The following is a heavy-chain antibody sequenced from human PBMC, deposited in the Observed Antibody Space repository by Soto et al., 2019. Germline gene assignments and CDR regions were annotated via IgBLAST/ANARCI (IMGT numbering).Heavy chain of an antibody. V-gene: IGHV3-48*03. Sequence: EVQLVESGGGLVQPGGSLRLSCAASGFTFSSYEMNWVRQAPGKGREWVSYISSSGSTIYYADSVKGRFTISRDNAKNSLYLQMNSLRAEDTAVYYCARVAGATSFVYFDYWGQRTLVTVSS. CDR1: GFTFSSYE. CDR2: ISSSGSTI. D-gene: IGHD1-26*01. J-gene: IGHJ4*02. CDR3: ARVAGATSFVYFDY.